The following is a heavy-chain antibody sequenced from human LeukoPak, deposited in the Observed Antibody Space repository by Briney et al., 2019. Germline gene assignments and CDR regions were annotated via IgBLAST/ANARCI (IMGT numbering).Heavy chain of an antibody. V-gene: IGHV3-48*03. CDR2: ITSGSGII. D-gene: IGHD5-18*01. Sequence: PGGSLRLSCAASGFTFSSYEMNWVRQAPGKGLEWISYITSGSGIIYYADSVKGRFTISRDNAKNSLYLQMSSLRAEDTAVYYCARGYSYLQPLDYWGQGTLVTVSS. CDR1: GFTFSSYE. CDR3: ARGYSYLQPLDY. J-gene: IGHJ4*02.